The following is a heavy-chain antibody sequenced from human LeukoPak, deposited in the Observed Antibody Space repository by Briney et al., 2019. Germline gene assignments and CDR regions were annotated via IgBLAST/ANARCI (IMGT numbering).Heavy chain of an antibody. CDR2: INSDGINT. D-gene: IGHD3-10*01. CDR1: GFTFSNYW. Sequence: GGSLRLSCAASGFTFSNYWMHWVRQAPGKGLVWVSRINSDGINTSYADSVKGRFTISRDNAKNTLNLQMNSLRAEDTAVYYCARAYGSGSYYTSDFDYWGQGTLVTVSS. J-gene: IGHJ4*02. V-gene: IGHV3-74*01. CDR3: ARAYGSGSYYTSDFDY.